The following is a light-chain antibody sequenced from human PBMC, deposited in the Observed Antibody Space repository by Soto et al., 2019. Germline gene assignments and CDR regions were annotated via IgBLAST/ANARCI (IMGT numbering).Light chain of an antibody. CDR2: DAS. J-gene: IGKJ5*01. V-gene: IGKV3-20*01. CDR3: QQYGSSPPVT. CDR1: QTISSSY. Sequence: EIVLTQSPGTLSLSPGERATPSCRASQTISSSYLAWYQQKPGQAPRLLIFDASSRATGIPDRFSGSGSGTDFTLTISRLEPEDFAVYYCQQYGSSPPVTFGQGTRVEIK.